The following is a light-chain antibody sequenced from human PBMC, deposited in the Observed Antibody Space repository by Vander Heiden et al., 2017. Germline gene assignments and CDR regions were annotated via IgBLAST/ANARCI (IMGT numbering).Light chain of an antibody. CDR1: NTDVGNNNL. CDR2: QVT. J-gene: IGLJ1*01. CDR3: CSYAGSTTYV. V-gene: IGLV2-23*02. Sequence: QSALTQPASVSGSPGQSITISCTGTNTDVGNNNLVSWYQQHPGKAPKLMVFQVTKRPSGVSNRFSGSKSGNTASLTISGHQAEDEADYYCCSYAGSTTYVFGSGTKVTVL.